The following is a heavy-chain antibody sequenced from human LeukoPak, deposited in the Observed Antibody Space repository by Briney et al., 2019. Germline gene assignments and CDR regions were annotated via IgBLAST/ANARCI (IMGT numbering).Heavy chain of an antibody. Sequence: ASVKVSCKASGYTFTSYGISWVRQAPGQGPEWMGWISAYNGNKNYPQKLQGRVTMTTDTSTSTAYMELRSLRSDDTAVYYCARSTATVTTPFDYWGQGTLVTVSS. CDR3: ARSTATVTTPFDY. CDR2: ISAYNGNK. D-gene: IGHD4-17*01. V-gene: IGHV1-18*01. CDR1: GYTFTSYG. J-gene: IGHJ4*02.